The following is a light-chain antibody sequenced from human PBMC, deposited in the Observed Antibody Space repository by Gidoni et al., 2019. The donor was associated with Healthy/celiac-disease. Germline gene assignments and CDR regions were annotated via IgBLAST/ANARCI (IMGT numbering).Light chain of an antibody. V-gene: IGLV1-51*02. CDR1: SATLGNNY. J-gene: IGLJ2*01. Sequence: SVLTQPPSVSAAPGRKVTLSCSGSSATLGNNYVSWYQQPPGTAPKLLTYENNKRPSGIPDRFSGSKSGTSATLGITGLQTGDEADYYCGTWDSSMSAVVFGGGTKLTVL. CDR2: ENN. CDR3: GTWDSSMSAVV.